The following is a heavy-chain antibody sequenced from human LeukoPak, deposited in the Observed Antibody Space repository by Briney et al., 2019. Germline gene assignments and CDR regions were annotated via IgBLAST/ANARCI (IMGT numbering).Heavy chain of an antibody. D-gene: IGHD3-10*01. CDR3: ARHSPYGLGTKYYFDY. Sequence: PSETLSLTCTVSGGSISSYYWSWIRQPPGKGLEWFGYIYYSGSTNYNPSLKSRVTISVDTSKNQFSLKLSSVTAADTAVYYCARHSPYGLGTKYYFDYWGQGTLVTVSS. V-gene: IGHV4-59*08. CDR2: IYYSGST. CDR1: GGSISSYY. J-gene: IGHJ4*02.